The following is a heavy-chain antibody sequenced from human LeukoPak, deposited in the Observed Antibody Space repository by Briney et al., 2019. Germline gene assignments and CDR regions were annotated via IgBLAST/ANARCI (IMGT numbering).Heavy chain of an antibody. J-gene: IGHJ4*02. Sequence: GGSLRLSCAASGFTFDDYAMHWVRQAPGKGLEWFSLISGDGGSTYYADSVKGRFTISRDNSKNSLYLQMNSLRTEDTALCYCAKAWVQLWFPIDYWGQGTLVTVSS. CDR3: AKAWVQLWFPIDY. CDR2: ISGDGGST. V-gene: IGHV3-43*02. CDR1: GFTFDDYA. D-gene: IGHD5-18*01.